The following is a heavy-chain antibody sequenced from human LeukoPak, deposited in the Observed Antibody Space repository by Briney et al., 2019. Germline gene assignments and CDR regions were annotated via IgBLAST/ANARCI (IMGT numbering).Heavy chain of an antibody. V-gene: IGHV3-21*06. CDR3: AKDGIFGAVDY. D-gene: IGHD3-3*01. CDR1: GLIFSSYS. CDR2: ISIGSGSI. Sequence: GGSLRLSCAASGLIFSSYSMNWVRQAPGKGPEWVSSISIGSGSINYADSVKGRFTISRDNAKNSLYLQMNSLRAEDTAVYYCAKDGIFGAVDYWGQGTLVTVSS. J-gene: IGHJ4*02.